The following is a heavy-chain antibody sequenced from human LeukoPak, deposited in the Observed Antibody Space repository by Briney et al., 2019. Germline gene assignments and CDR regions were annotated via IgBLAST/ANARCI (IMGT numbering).Heavy chain of an antibody. CDR2: ISSDGDKR. CDR1: GFTFSSYE. D-gene: IGHD3-16*01. J-gene: IGHJ3*01. V-gene: IGHV3-48*03. CDR3: AREFYYDSDGRYRVRADAFDL. Sequence: PGGSLRLSCVASGFTFSSYEMNWVRQAPGKGLEWVAYISSDGDKRHYADSVKGRFTISRDNAWNSLSPLMNNLRAEDTAVYYCAREFYYDSDGRYRVRADAFDLWGHGTMVTVS.